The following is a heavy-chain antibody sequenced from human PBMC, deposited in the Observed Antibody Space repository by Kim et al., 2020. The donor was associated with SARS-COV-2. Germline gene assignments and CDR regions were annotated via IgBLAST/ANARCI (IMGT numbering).Heavy chain of an antibody. CDR2: GSH. J-gene: IGHJ4*02. Sequence: GSHHHNTSLKSRITITVDASKNQFYLKLSAVTAADTAVYYCARESSGGEDWGQGTLVTVSS. CDR3: ARESSGGED. V-gene: IGHV4-59*01. D-gene: IGHD3-16*01.